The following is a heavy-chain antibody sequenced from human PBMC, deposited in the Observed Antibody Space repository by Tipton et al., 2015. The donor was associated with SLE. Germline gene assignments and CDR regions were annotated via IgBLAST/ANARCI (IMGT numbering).Heavy chain of an antibody. V-gene: IGHV4-59*11. Sequence: GLVKPSETLSLTCTVSGGSIRSHYWSWIRQPPGKGLEWIGYMYHSGSTNYNPSVRSRVSISLDTSKNQFSLKVKSVTTADTAVYYCARMRGGYNAHHWGQGILVTVSS. CDR3: ARMRGGYNAHH. D-gene: IGHD5-24*01. CDR2: MYHSGST. J-gene: IGHJ5*02. CDR1: GGSIRSHY.